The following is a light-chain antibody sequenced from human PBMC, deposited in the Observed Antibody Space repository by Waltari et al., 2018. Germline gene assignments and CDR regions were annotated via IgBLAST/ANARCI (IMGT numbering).Light chain of an antibody. CDR1: SSNTGRHS. Sequence: QSVLTQPPSASGTPGQRVTISCSGSSSNTGRHSSDWYQQVPGTAPKLLIYSNNRRPSGVPDRFSGSKSGTSASLAISGLQSEDEAEYFCAAWDDSLNLIFGVGTKLTVL. J-gene: IGLJ2*01. V-gene: IGLV1-44*01. CDR2: SNN. CDR3: AAWDDSLNLI.